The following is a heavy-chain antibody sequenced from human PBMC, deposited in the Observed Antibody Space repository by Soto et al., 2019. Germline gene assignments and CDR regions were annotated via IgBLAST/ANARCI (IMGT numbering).Heavy chain of an antibody. J-gene: IGHJ5*02. CDR1: GYTFTSYG. CDR3: ARDRTVTTPGWFDP. CDR2: ISAYNGNT. Sequence: ASVKVSCKASGYTFTSYGISWVRQAPGQGLEWMGWISAYNGNTNYAQKLQGRVTMTTDTSTSTAYMELRSLRSDDTAVYYCARDRTVTTPGWFDPWGQGTLVTVSS. V-gene: IGHV1-18*01. D-gene: IGHD4-4*01.